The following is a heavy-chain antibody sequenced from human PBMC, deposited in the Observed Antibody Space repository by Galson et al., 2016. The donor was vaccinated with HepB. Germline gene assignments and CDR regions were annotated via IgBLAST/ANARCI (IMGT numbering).Heavy chain of an antibody. CDR1: GFTFTDYF. CDR2: INPSSVDT. J-gene: IGHJ4*02. V-gene: IGHV1-2*06. Sequence: SVKVSCKASGFTFTDYFIHWVRQAPGQGLEWMGRINPSSVDTNYAQNFQGRVTLTRDTSISTAYMELTSLTSDDTAVYYCARSISVHGNLYFDFWGQGTLVTVSS. D-gene: IGHD3-9*01. CDR3: ARSISVHGNLYFDF.